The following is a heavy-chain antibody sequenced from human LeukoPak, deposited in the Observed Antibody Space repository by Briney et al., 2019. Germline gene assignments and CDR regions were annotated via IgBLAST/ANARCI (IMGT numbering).Heavy chain of an antibody. D-gene: IGHD2-2*01. CDR2: IIPIFGTA. V-gene: IGHV1-69*13. CDR3: ARDHFAYCSSTSCPQSYYFDY. Sequence: ASVKVSCKASGGTFSSYAISWVRQAPGQGLEWMGGIIPIFGTANYAQKFQGRVTITADESTSTAYMELSSLRSEDTAVYYCARDHFAYCSSTSCPQSYYFDYWGQGTLVTVSS. J-gene: IGHJ4*02. CDR1: GGTFSSYA.